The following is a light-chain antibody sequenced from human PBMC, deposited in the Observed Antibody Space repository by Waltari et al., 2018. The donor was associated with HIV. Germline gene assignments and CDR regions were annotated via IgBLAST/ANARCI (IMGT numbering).Light chain of an antibody. CDR3: AAWDDSLSGVV. Sequence: QSVLTQPPSASGTPGQRVTISCSGSSSNIGSNYVYWYQQLPRTAPKLLIYRNSQRPSGVPDRFSGSKSGTSASLAISGLRSEDEADYYCAAWDDSLSGVVFGGGTKLTVL. J-gene: IGLJ2*01. V-gene: IGLV1-47*01. CDR2: RNS. CDR1: SSNIGSNY.